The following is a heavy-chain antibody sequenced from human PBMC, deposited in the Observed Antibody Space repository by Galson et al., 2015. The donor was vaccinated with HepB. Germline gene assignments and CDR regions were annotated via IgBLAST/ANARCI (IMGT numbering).Heavy chain of an antibody. Sequence: SLRLSCAASGFTFSNAWMSWVRQAPGKGLEWVGRIKSKTDGGTTDYAAPVKGRFTISRDDSKNTLYLQMNSLKTEDTAVYYCTTVDSVSSGWGEDWFDPWGQGTLVTVSS. D-gene: IGHD6-19*01. V-gene: IGHV3-15*01. CDR2: IKSKTDGGTT. J-gene: IGHJ5*02. CDR1: GFTFSNAW. CDR3: TTVDSVSSGWGEDWFDP.